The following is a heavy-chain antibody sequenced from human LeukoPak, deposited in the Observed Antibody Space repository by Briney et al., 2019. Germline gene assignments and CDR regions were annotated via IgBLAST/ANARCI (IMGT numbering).Heavy chain of an antibody. V-gene: IGHV1-46*01. D-gene: IGHD5-24*01. J-gene: IGHJ4*02. CDR3: VREGGYNDFDY. CDR1: GYTFTSYY. CDR2: INPSDGST. Sequence: ASVKVSCKASGYTFTSYYMHWVRQAPGQGLEWMGIINPSDGSTSYAQKFQGRVTMTRDTSTSTVYMELSSLRFEDTAVYYCVREGGYNDFDYWGQGTLVTVSS.